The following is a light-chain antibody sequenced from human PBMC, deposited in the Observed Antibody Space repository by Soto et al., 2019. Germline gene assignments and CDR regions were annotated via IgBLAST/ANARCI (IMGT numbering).Light chain of an antibody. V-gene: IGKV2-30*01. Sequence: DVVITQSPLPLPVILVHPASISCTSSQSLVFSDGNTYLSWFQQRPGQSPRRLIYQVSNRDSGVPDRFSGSGSDTDFTLKISRVETEDVGVYYCMQGTHWPRKCGQGTKGDIK. CDR2: QVS. CDR1: QSLVFSDGNTY. CDR3: MQGTHWPRK. J-gene: IGKJ1*01.